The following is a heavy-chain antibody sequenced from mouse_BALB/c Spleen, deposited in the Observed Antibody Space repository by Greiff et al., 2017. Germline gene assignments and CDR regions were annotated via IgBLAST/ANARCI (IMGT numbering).Heavy chain of an antibody. CDR2: ISSGSSTI. V-gene: IGHV5-17*02. Sequence: EVKLVESGGGLVQPGGSRKLSCAASGFTFSSFGMHWVRQAPEKGLEWVAYISSGSSTIYYADTVKGRFTISRDNPKNTLFLQMTSLRSEDTAMYYCAGAPGFDYWGQGTTLTVSS. D-gene: IGHD4-1*01. J-gene: IGHJ2*01. CDR1: GFTFSSFG. CDR3: AGAPGFDY.